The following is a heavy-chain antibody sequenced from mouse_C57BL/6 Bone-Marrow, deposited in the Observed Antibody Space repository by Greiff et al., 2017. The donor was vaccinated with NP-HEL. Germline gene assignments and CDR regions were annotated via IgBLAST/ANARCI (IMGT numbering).Heavy chain of an antibody. CDR3: ARRYGYDDDYYAMDY. J-gene: IGHJ4*01. V-gene: IGHV1-19*01. D-gene: IGHD2-2*01. CDR2: INPYNGGT. CDR1: GYTFTDYY. Sequence: VQLKQSGPVLVKPGASVKMSCKASGYTFTDYYMNWVKQSHGKSLEWIGVINPYNGGTSYNQKFKGKATLTVDKSSSTAYMELNSLTSEDSAVYYCARRYGYDDDYYAMDYWGQGTSVTVSS.